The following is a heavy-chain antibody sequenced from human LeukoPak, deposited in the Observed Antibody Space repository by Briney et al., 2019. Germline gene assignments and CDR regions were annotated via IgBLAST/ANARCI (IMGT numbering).Heavy chain of an antibody. D-gene: IGHD3-16*02. CDR1: GDSVSNNSAA. J-gene: IGHJ3*02. Sequence: SQTLSLTCVISGDSVSNNSAAWNWIRQSPSRGLEWLGRTYYRSKWYNDYAVSVKSRITINPDTSKNQFSLQLNSVTPEDTAVYYCARKYYDYVWGSYRSGAFDIWGQGTLVTVSS. CDR3: ARKYYDYVWGSYRSGAFDI. V-gene: IGHV6-1*01. CDR2: TYYRSKWYN.